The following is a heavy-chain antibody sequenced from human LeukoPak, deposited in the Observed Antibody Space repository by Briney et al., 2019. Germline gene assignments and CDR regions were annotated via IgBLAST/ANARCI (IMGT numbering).Heavy chain of an antibody. CDR1: GFTFSSYA. CDR3: AKVRYSSGWFRPFDY. J-gene: IGHJ4*02. Sequence: GGSLRLSCAASGFTFSSYAMHWVRQAPGKGLEWVAVISYDGSNKYYADSVKGRFTISRDNSKNTLYLQMNSLRAEDTAVYYCAKVRYSSGWFRPFDYWGQGTLVTVSS. D-gene: IGHD6-19*01. V-gene: IGHV3-30-3*01. CDR2: ISYDGSNK.